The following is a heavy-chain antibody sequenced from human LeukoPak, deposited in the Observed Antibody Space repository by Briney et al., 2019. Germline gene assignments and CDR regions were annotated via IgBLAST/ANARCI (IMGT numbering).Heavy chain of an antibody. CDR3: ARERTYCSGGSCYDFDY. CDR2: INPNSGGT. J-gene: IGHJ4*02. Sequence: ASVRVSCKASGYTFTGYYMHWVRQAPGQGLEWRGWINPNSGGTNYAQKFQGRVTMTRDTSISTTYMELSRQRSDDTAVYYCARERTYCSGGSCYDFDYWGQGTLVTVSS. D-gene: IGHD2-15*01. CDR1: GYTFTGYY. V-gene: IGHV1-2*02.